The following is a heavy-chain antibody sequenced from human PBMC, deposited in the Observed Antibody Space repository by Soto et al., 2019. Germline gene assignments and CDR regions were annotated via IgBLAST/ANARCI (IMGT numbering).Heavy chain of an antibody. D-gene: IGHD1-26*01. CDR2: ISFDGINK. Sequence: QVRLLESGGGVVQPGRSLRLSCAASGFTFSGSGMHWVRQAPGKGLEWVALISFDGINKYYTDSVKGRFTISRDNSKNTLFLQMNSLRAEDTAVFYCARAIGGSNRPLYDWGQGALVTVSS. CDR1: GFTFSGSG. J-gene: IGHJ4*02. V-gene: IGHV3-33*01. CDR3: ARAIGGSNRPLYD.